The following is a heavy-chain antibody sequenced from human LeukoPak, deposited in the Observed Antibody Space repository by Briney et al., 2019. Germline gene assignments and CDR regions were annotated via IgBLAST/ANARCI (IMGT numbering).Heavy chain of an antibody. Sequence: SQTLSLTCTVSGGSISSGSYYWSWIRQPAGKGLEWIGRIYTSGSTNYNPSLKSRVTISVDTSKNQFSLKLSSVTAADTALYYCARGGRTYYDFWSGYGFDYWGQGTLVTVSS. CDR3: ARGGRTYYDFWSGYGFDY. CDR2: IYTSGST. D-gene: IGHD3-3*01. J-gene: IGHJ4*02. CDR1: GGSISSGSYY. V-gene: IGHV4-61*02.